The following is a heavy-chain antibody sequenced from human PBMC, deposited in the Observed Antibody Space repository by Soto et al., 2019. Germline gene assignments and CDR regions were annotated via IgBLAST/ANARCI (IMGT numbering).Heavy chain of an antibody. Sequence: PSETLSLTCTVSGGSISSYYWGWIRQPPGKGLEWIGYIYYSGSTNYNPSLKNRVTISVDTSKNQFSLILSSVTAADTAVYYCAIGLFTMVRGTSEDYYYYGMDVWGQGTTVTVSS. V-gene: IGHV4-59*01. D-gene: IGHD3-10*01. CDR1: GGSISSYY. CDR2: IYYSGST. J-gene: IGHJ6*02. CDR3: AIGLFTMVRGTSEDYYYYGMDV.